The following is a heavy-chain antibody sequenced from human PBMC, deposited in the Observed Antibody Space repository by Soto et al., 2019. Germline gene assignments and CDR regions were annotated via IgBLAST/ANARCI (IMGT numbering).Heavy chain of an antibody. CDR1: GYTFTSYG. CDR2: ISAYNGNT. J-gene: IGHJ4*02. V-gene: IGHV1-18*01. CDR3: ACYAILKEMAY. D-gene: IGHD3-9*01. Sequence: GASVKVSCKASGYTFTSYGISWVRQAPGQGLEWVGWISAYNGNTNYAQKLQGRVTMTTDTSTSTAYMELRSLRSDDTAVYYCACYAILKEMAYWGQGTLVTVSS.